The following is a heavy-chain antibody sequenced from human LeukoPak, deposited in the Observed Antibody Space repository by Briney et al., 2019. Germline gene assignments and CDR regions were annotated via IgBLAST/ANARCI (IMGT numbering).Heavy chain of an antibody. V-gene: IGHV1-18*01. Sequence: ASVKVSCKASGYRFTSYGISWVRQAPGQGLGWMGLISAYNGNTNYAQKLQGRVTMTTDTSTSTAYMELRSLRSDDTAVYYCARGGDGDILTGLVFDYWGQGTLVTVSS. J-gene: IGHJ4*02. CDR1: GYRFTSYG. CDR3: ARGGDGDILTGLVFDY. D-gene: IGHD3-9*01. CDR2: ISAYNGNT.